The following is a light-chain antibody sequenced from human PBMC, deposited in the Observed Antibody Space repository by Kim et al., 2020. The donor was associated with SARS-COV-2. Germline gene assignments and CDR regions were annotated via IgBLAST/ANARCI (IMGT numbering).Light chain of an antibody. CDR2: AAS. Sequence: APGGDRVTTTCRASQAIANYLAWYQQKPGKVPRLLIYAASTLQTGVPSRFSGRASGTDFTLTITSLQPEDVAVYYCQKYNNAPLTFGGGTKVDIK. J-gene: IGKJ4*01. CDR1: QAIANY. CDR3: QKYNNAPLT. V-gene: IGKV1-27*01.